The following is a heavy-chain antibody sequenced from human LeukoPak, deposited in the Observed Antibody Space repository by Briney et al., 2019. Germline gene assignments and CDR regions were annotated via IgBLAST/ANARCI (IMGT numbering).Heavy chain of an antibody. CDR1: GGSISSGGYY. CDR3: AGLIAGTGAFDI. Sequence: SETLSLTCTVSGGSISSGGYYWSWIRQHPGKGLEWIGYIYYSGSTYYNPSLKSRVTISVDTSKNQFSLKLSSVTAADTAVYYCAGLIAGTGAFDIWGQGTMVTVSS. J-gene: IGHJ3*02. CDR2: IYYSGST. D-gene: IGHD6-13*01. V-gene: IGHV4-31*03.